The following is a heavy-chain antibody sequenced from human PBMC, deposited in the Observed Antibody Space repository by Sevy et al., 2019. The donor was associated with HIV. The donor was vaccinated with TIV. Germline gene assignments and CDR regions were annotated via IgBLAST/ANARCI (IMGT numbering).Heavy chain of an antibody. V-gene: IGHV3-7*01. D-gene: IGHD6-6*01. CDR1: GFTFGSYW. CDR3: ARLYSSSSGRGLDN. J-gene: IGHJ4*02. CDR2: IKEDGSGR. Sequence: GGSLRLSCAASGFTFGSYWMTWVRQAPGKGLEWVANIKEDGSGRFYVDSVRGRFTVSRDNAKKTLYLQMNNLRGEDTTLYYCARLYSSSSGRGLDNWGQGALVTVSS.